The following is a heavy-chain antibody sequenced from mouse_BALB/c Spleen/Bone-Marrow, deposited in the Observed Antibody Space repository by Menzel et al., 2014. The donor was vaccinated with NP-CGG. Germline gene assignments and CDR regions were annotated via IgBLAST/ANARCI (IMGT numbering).Heavy chain of an antibody. CDR2: IYPGNSDT. J-gene: IGHJ4*01. CDR3: AGGKDYYAMDY. D-gene: IGHD1-3*01. V-gene: IGHV1-5*01. Sequence: EVQLQESGTVLARPGASVKMSCKASGYTFTSYWMHWVKQRPGQGLEWIGAIYPGNSDTSYNQKFKGKAKLTAVTSTSTAYMELSSLTNEDSAVYYCAGGKDYYAMDYWGQGTSVTVSS. CDR1: GYTFTSYW.